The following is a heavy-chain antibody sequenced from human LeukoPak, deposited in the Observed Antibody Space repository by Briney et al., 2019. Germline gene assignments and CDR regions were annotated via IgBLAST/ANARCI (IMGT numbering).Heavy chain of an antibody. V-gene: IGHV6-1*01. CDR2: TYYRSKWYI. J-gene: IGHJ4*02. CDR3: ARGIRGSTASFDS. D-gene: IGHD2-15*01. Sequence: SQTLSLTCAISGDSVSSNSGAWNWIRQSPSRGLEWLGRTYYRSKWYIDYAVSVKSRLIINPDTSKNQFSLHLNSVTPEDTAVYYYARGIRGSTASFDSWGQGTLVTVSS. CDR1: GDSVSSNSGA.